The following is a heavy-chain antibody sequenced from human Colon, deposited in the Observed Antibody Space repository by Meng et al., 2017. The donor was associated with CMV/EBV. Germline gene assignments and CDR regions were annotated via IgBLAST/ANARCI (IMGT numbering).Heavy chain of an antibody. J-gene: IGHJ4*02. CDR1: GASITSYY. Sequence: GLLEELGPVLANPSEFLSLTCTVCGASITSYYWSWSRQAAVKGLEWIGHVYISGNTNYHPSLKSRATMSIDTYKNQISLNIRSVTAADTAVYYCARDSNLSGLAYWGQGTLVTVSS. CDR3: ARDSNLSGLAY. D-gene: IGHD3-10*01. CDR2: VYISGNT. V-gene: IGHV4-4*07.